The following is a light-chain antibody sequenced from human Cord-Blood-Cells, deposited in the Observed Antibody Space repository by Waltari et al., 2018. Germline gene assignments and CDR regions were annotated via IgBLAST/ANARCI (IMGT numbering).Light chain of an antibody. CDR1: SGINVGTYR. Sequence: QAVLTQPSSLSASPGASASLTCTLRSGINVGTYRIYWYQQKPGSPPQYPLRYKSDSDKQQGSGVPSRFSGSKDASANAGILLISGLQSEDEADYYCMIGHSSAQWVFGGGTKLTVL. CDR2: YKSDSDK. J-gene: IGLJ3*02. CDR3: MIGHSSAQWV. V-gene: IGLV5-45*02.